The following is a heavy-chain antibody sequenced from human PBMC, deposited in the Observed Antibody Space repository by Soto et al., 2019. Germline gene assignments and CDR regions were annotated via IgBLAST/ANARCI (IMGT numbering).Heavy chain of an antibody. J-gene: IGHJ4*02. CDR1: GFTFSSYA. CDR3: AKGRHSTGWFYFDH. D-gene: IGHD6-19*01. Sequence: HPGGSLRLSCAASGFTFSSYAMSWVRQAPGKGLEWVSVISGSGGSTYYADSVKGRFTISRDNSKNTVYLQMNSLRAEDTAVYYCAKGRHSTGWFYFDHWGQGTLVTVSS. V-gene: IGHV3-23*01. CDR2: ISGSGGST.